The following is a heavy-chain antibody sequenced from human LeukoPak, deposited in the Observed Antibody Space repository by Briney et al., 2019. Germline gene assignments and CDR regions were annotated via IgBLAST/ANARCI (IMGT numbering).Heavy chain of an antibody. V-gene: IGHV3-72*01. CDR1: GFTFSSYA. CDR2: IRNRANLYTT. CDR3: ARTTLYNANDIKSSDI. Sequence: GGSLRLSCAASGFTFSSYAMSWVRQAPGKGLEWIGRIRNRANLYTTEYAAFVKGRFTISRDDSKRSLYLHMSDLKADDTALYYCARTTLYNANDIKSSDIWGQGTMVTVSS. D-gene: IGHD1-20*01. J-gene: IGHJ3*02.